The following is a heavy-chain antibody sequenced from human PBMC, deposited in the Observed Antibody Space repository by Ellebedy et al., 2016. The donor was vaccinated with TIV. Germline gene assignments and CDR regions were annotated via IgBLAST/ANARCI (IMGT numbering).Heavy chain of an antibody. D-gene: IGHD3-10*01. J-gene: IGHJ5*02. CDR2: MNPKSGNA. V-gene: IGHV1-8*01. CDR3: TRGAGQTYGHDGFDP. CDR1: GYMFTSRD. Sequence: AASVKVSCKTSGYMFTSRDINWARQATGQGPEWMGWMNPKSGNAGYAQKFQGRVSMTANTSTSTAYMELRSLISDDTAVYYCTRGAGQTYGHDGFDPWGQGTLVAVSS.